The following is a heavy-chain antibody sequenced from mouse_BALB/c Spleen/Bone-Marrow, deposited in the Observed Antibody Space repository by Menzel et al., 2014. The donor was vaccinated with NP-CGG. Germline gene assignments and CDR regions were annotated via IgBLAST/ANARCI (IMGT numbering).Heavy chain of an antibody. CDR2: IDPANGNT. V-gene: IGHV14-3*02. Sequence: EVQLQQSGAELVKPGASVKLSCTASGFNIKDTYMHWVKQRPEQGLEWIGRIDPANGNTIYDPRFQGKATITADTSSNTAYLQLSSLTSEDTAVYYCARYGGRYYAMDYWGQGTSVTVSS. CDR1: GFNIKDTY. D-gene: IGHD1-1*01. CDR3: ARYGGRYYAMDY. J-gene: IGHJ4*01.